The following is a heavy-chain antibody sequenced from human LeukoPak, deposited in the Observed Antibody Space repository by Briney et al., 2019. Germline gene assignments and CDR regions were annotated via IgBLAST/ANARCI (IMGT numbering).Heavy chain of an antibody. Sequence: GGSLRLSCAASGFTLSNAWMSWVRQAPGKGLEWVGRIKSNTDGGTTDYAALVKGRFTILRNDSKNTVSLQMNSLKTEDTAVDDCTATKRQWRVHYYYNCGMDVWGKGTTVTVSS. CDR1: GFTLSNAW. CDR2: IKSNTDGGTT. J-gene: IGHJ6*04. D-gene: IGHD6-19*01. CDR3: TATKRQWRVHYYYNCGMDV. V-gene: IGHV3-15*01.